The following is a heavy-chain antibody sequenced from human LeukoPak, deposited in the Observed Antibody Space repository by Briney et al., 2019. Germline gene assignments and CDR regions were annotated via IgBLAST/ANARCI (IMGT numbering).Heavy chain of an antibody. CDR3: ASRSPRSGSYYNPFDY. V-gene: IGHV3-30*02. Sequence: GGSLRLSCAASGFTFSSYGMHWVRQAPGKGLEWVAFIRYDGSNKYYADSVKGRFTISRDNSKNTLYLQMNSLRSDDTAVYYCASRSPRSGSYYNPFDYWGQGTLVTVSS. CDR2: IRYDGSNK. J-gene: IGHJ4*02. CDR1: GFTFSSYG. D-gene: IGHD3-10*01.